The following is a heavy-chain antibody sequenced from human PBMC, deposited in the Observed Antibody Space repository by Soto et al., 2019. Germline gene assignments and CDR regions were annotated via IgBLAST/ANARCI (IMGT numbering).Heavy chain of an antibody. V-gene: IGHV1-69*08. Sequence: QVQLVQSGAEVKKPGSPVKVSCKASGGTFSSYTISWVRQAPGQGLEWMGRIIPILGIANYAQKFQGRVTITADKSTSTAYMELSSLRSEDTAVYYCARDGLPSNWFDPWGQGTLVTVSS. D-gene: IGHD5-12*01. CDR2: IIPILGIA. CDR1: GGTFSSYT. CDR3: ARDGLPSNWFDP. J-gene: IGHJ5*02.